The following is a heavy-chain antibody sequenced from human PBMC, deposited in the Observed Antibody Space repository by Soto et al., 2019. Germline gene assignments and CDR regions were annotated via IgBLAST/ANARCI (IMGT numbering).Heavy chain of an antibody. CDR3: ARRGNYYGSESYYIIYYFDY. V-gene: IGHV4-39*01. Sequence: QLQLQESGPGLVKPSETLSLTCTVSGGSISSSSYYWGWIRQPPRKGLEWIGSTYYSGSTYYNPALKSRVNKAVNTSKNQSSLKLSSVTAADTAVYYCARRGNYYGSESYYIIYYFDYWGQGTLVTVSS. CDR1: GGSISSSSYY. D-gene: IGHD3-10*01. CDR2: TYYSGST. J-gene: IGHJ4*02.